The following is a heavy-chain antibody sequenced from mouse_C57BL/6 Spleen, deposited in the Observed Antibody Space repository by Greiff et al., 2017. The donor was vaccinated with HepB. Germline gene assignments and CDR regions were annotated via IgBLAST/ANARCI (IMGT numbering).Heavy chain of an antibody. CDR3: ARDYYGSSYGWFAY. D-gene: IGHD1-1*01. J-gene: IGHJ3*01. V-gene: IGHV2-6*03. CDR1: GFSLTSYG. CDR2: IWSDGST. Sequence: VQLKESGPGLVAPSQSLSITCTVSGFSLTSYGVHWVRQPPGKGLEWLVVIWSDGSTTYNSALKSRLSISKDNSKSQVFLKMNSLQTDDTAMYYCARDYYGSSYGWFAYWGQGTLVTVSA.